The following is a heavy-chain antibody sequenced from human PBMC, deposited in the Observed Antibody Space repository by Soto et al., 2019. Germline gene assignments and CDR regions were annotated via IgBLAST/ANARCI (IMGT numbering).Heavy chain of an antibody. J-gene: IGHJ5*02. CDR3: ARGSVITTTLDWFDP. Sequence: KTAETLSLTCTLPGRSIRSYCWSGIGQPPGKGLEWIGYISYSGSTNYNPSLKSRVTISVDTSKNQFSLKLNSVTAADTAVYYCARGSVITTTLDWFDPWGQGTLVTVSS. CDR1: GRSIRSYC. D-gene: IGHD2-15*01. CDR2: ISYSGST. V-gene: IGHV4-59*01.